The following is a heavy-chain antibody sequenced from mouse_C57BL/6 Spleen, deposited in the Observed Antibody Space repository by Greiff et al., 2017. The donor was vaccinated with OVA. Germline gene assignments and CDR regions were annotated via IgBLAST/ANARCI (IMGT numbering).Heavy chain of an antibody. CDR2: IFPGSVST. CDR1: GYTFTDYY. Sequence: QVQLQQSGPELVKPGASVKISCKASGYTFTDYYINWVKQRPGQGLEWIGWIFPGSVSTYYNEKFKGKATITVDKSSSTAYMLLSSLTSEDSAVYFCARSGIYYGNYYFDYWGQGTTLTVSS. D-gene: IGHD2-1*01. CDR3: ARSGIYYGNYYFDY. J-gene: IGHJ2*01. V-gene: IGHV1-75*01.